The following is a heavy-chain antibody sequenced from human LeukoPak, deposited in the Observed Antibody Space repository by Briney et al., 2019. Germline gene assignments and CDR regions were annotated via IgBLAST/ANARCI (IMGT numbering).Heavy chain of an antibody. CDR1: GFTFSSYW. V-gene: IGHV3-30*18. D-gene: IGHD3-10*01. CDR2: ISYDGSNK. CDR3: AKETLLRGY. Sequence: GGSLRLSCAASGFTFSSYWMHWVRQAPGKGLEWVAVISYDGSNKYYADSVKGRFTISRDNSKNTLYLQMNSLRAEDTAVYYCAKETLLRGYWGQGTLVTVSS. J-gene: IGHJ4*02.